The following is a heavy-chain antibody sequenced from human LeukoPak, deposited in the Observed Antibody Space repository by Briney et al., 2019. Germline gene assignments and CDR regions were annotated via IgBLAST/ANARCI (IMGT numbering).Heavy chain of an antibody. J-gene: IGHJ4*02. Sequence: SETLSLTCTVSGGSISSGSYYWSWIRQPAGKGLEWIGRIYTSGSTNYNPSLKSRVTISVDTSKNQFSLKLSSVTAADTAVYYCARGQLDILTLDYWGQGTLVTVSS. CDR1: GGSISSGSYY. CDR2: IYTSGST. V-gene: IGHV4-61*02. D-gene: IGHD3-9*01. CDR3: ARGQLDILTLDY.